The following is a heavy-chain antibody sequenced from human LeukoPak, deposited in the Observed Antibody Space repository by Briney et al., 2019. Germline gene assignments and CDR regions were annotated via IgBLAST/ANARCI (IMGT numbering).Heavy chain of an antibody. Sequence: GALRLSCAASGFTVSSNYMSWVRQAPGKGLEWVSVIYSGGSTYYADSVKGRFTISRDNSKNTLYLQMNSLRAEDTAVYYCARGGWGYGYGTFDYWGQGTLVTVSS. CDR2: IYSGGST. J-gene: IGHJ4*02. CDR3: ARGGWGYGYGTFDY. CDR1: GFTVSSNY. D-gene: IGHD5-18*01. V-gene: IGHV3-53*01.